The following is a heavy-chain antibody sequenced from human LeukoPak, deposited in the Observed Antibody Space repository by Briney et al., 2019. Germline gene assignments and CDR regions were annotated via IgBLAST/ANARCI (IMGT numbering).Heavy chain of an antibody. J-gene: IGHJ6*03. CDR3: ARGAGSGSPLYYYYMDV. D-gene: IGHD3-10*01. Sequence: SETLSLTCTVSGGSISSSSYYWGWIRQPPGKGLEWIGSIYYSGSTYYNPSLKSRVTISVDRSKNQFSLKLSSVTAADTAVYYCARGAGSGSPLYYYYMDVWGKGTTVTVSS. V-gene: IGHV4-39*07. CDR1: GGSISSSSYY. CDR2: IYYSGST.